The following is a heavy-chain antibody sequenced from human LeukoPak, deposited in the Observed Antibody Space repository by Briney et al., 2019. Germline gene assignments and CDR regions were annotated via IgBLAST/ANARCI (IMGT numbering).Heavy chain of an antibody. D-gene: IGHD6-19*01. J-gene: IGHJ4*02. CDR2: ISYDGSNK. CDR3: ASTHIAVAGPFDY. Sequence: GGSLRLSCAASGFTFGDYAMHWVRQAPGKGLEWVAVISYDGSNKFYADSVKGRFAISRDNSKNTLYVQMNSLRAEDTAVYYCASTHIAVAGPFDYWGQGTLVTVSS. V-gene: IGHV3-30*09. CDR1: GFTFGDYA.